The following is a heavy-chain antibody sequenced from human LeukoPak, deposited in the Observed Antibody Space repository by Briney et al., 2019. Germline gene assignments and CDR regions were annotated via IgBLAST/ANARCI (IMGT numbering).Heavy chain of an antibody. CDR2: MSYSGST. V-gene: IGHV4-59*08. CDR1: GDSITSYY. J-gene: IGHJ5*02. D-gene: IGHD6-13*01. Sequence: SETLSLTCTDSGDSITSYYWSWIRQPSGKGPEWIGSMSYSGSTNYNPSLKSRVTMSVDTTKNQFSLRLNSVTAADTAVYYCARRRAEGGSNGHYNWFDPWGQGTLVTVSS. CDR3: ARRRAEGGSNGHYNWFDP.